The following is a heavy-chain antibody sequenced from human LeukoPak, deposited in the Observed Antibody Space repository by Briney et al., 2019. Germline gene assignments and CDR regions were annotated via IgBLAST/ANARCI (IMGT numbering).Heavy chain of an antibody. J-gene: IGHJ4*02. D-gene: IGHD2-21*02. Sequence: GASVKVSCKASGGTFSSYAISWVRQAPGQGLEWMGRIIPIFGTANYAQKFQGRVTITTDESTSTAYMELSSLRSEDTAVYYCARDAGLYCGGDCFVVPGDDYWGQGTLVTVSS. CDR2: IIPIFGTA. CDR1: GGTFSSYA. CDR3: ARDAGLYCGGDCFVVPGDDY. V-gene: IGHV1-69*05.